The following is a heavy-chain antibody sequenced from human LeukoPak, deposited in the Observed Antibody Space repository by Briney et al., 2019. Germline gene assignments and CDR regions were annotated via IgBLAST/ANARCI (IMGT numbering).Heavy chain of an antibody. D-gene: IGHD3-10*02. CDR2: IYPDDSDT. CDR1: GYNFDSYW. J-gene: IGHJ5*01. CDR3: ARRTYDVLTGTPSSVRKNCFDS. Sequence: GESLKISCKGSGYNFDSYWIGGVRQMPGKGLEDMGIIYPDDSDTRYSPSFQGHVTMSADKSISTAFLQWSRLKVADTAMYYCARRTYDVLTGTPSSVRKNCFDSWGPGPLVTVSS. V-gene: IGHV5-51*01.